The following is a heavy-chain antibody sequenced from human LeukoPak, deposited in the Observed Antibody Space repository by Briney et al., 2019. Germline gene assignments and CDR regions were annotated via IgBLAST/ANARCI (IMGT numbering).Heavy chain of an antibody. D-gene: IGHD6-19*01. CDR3: ARGIAVAGIDY. CDR1: GYTFTGYY. CDR2: INPNSGAT. J-gene: IGHJ4*02. V-gene: IGHV1-2*02. Sequence: ASVKVSCKASGYTFTGYYLHWVRQAPGQGLEWMGWINPNSGATNYAQKFQGRVTMTRDTSISTAYMELSSLRFDDTAVYYRARGIAVAGIDYWGQGTLVTVSS.